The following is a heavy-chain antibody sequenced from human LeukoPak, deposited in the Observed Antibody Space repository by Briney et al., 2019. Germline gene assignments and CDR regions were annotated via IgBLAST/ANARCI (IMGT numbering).Heavy chain of an antibody. CDR1: DGSMNSYY. D-gene: IGHD3-22*01. J-gene: IGHJ4*02. V-gene: IGHV4-59*01. CDR3: ARHYGTTGYFSSFFDH. CDR2: IYYSGST. Sequence: SETLSLTCTVSDGSMNSYYWSWIRQPPGRGLEWIGYIYYSGSTNSNSSLKSRVTISVDTSKNQVSLQLSSVTAADTAVYYCARHYGTTGYFSSFFDHWGQGTLVTVSS.